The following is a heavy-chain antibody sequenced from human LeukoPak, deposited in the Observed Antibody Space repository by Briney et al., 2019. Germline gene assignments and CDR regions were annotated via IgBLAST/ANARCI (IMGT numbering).Heavy chain of an antibody. D-gene: IGHD1-26*01. CDR1: GYSFTIYW. CDR3: ARGGTYWEY. J-gene: IGHJ4*02. V-gene: IGHV5-51*01. Sequence: GESLKISCKGSGYSFTIYWIAWVRQIPGKGLGWMGIIFPGEADTRYSPSFQGQVTISAEKTINTAYLQWSSLKASGTAMYYWARGGTYWEYWGQGTLSTVSS. CDR2: IFPGEADT.